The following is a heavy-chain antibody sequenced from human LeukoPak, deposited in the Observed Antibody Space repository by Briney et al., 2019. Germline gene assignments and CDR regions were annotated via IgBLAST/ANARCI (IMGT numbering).Heavy chain of an antibody. CDR2: INGDGITT. CDR3: ARVRRDITTYSAYDI. Sequence: GGSLRLSCAASGFTFSSYWMHWVRQAPGKGLVWVSRINGDGITTTYADSVKGRFTISRDNTKNTLYLQMNSLRAEDTAIYYCARVRRDITTYSAYDIWGQGTMVTVSS. J-gene: IGHJ3*02. D-gene: IGHD1-14*01. V-gene: IGHV3-74*01. CDR1: GFTFSSYW.